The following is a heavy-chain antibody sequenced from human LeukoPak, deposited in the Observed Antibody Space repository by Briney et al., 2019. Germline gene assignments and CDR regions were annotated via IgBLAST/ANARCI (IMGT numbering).Heavy chain of an antibody. CDR1: GFTFSSYG. Sequence: PGGSLRLSCAASGFTFSSYGMHWVRQAPGKGLEWVAFIRYDGSNKYYADSVKGRFTISRDNSKNTLHLQMNSLRAEDTAVYYCAKGVVVPAAFDWFDPWGQGTLVTVSS. CDR2: IRYDGSNK. CDR3: AKGVVVPAAFDWFDP. V-gene: IGHV3-30*02. D-gene: IGHD2-2*01. J-gene: IGHJ5*02.